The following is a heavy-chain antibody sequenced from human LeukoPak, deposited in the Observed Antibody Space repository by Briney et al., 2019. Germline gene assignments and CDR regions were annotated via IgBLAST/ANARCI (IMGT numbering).Heavy chain of an antibody. J-gene: IGHJ3*02. CDR3: ARGDQLPAGSMFAFDI. V-gene: IGHV3-48*03. CDR1: GFTFSGYE. D-gene: IGHD2-2*01. Sequence: GGSLRLSCAASGFTFSGYEMNWVRQAPGKGLEWISYISPTTTYYADSVKGRSTISRDDARSSLYLQMNSLRVEDTAFYYCARGDQLPAGSMFAFDIWGQGAMITVSS. CDR2: ISPTTT.